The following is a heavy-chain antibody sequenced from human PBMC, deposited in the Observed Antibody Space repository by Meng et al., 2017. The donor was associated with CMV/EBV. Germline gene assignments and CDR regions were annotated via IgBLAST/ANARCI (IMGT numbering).Heavy chain of an antibody. CDR1: GFTFSSYS. CDR3: AREAGYSSSWDDGGGDYYYYYGMDV. Sequence: GESLKISCAASGFTFSSYSMNWVRQAPGKGLEWVSSISSSSSYIYYADSVKGRFTISRDNAKNSLYLQMNSLRDEDTAVYYCAREAGYSSSWDDGGGDYYYYYGMDVWGQGTTVTVSS. CDR2: ISSSSSYI. D-gene: IGHD6-13*01. J-gene: IGHJ6*02. V-gene: IGHV3-21*01.